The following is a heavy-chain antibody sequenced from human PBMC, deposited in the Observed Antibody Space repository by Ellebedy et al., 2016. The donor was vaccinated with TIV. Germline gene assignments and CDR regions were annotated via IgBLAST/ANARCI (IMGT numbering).Heavy chain of an antibody. D-gene: IGHD1-14*01. Sequence: GGSLRLSCTDSGFTVSSYWMQWVRQAPGKGLEWVSSISSSSSYIYYADSVKGRFTISRDNAKNSLYLQMNSLRAEDTAVYYCAKGDHGNYYYGMDVWGQGTTVTVSS. CDR1: GFTVSSYW. CDR2: ISSSSSYI. J-gene: IGHJ6*02. V-gene: IGHV3-21*04. CDR3: AKGDHGNYYYGMDV.